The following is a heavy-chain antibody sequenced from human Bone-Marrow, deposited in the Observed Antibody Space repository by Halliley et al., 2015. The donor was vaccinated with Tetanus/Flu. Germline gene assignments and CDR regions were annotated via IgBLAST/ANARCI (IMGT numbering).Heavy chain of an antibody. CDR3: ARDGVEFALDI. V-gene: IGHV3-7*03. CDR2: IKVDGSQT. J-gene: IGHJ3*02. CDR1: GFTFSSYW. D-gene: IGHD3-10*01. Sequence: SLRLSCAASGFTFSSYWMSWVRQAPGKGLEWVANIKVDGSQTYYVDSVKGRFTISRDNAKNSLFLQMNSLRAEDTAVYYCARDGVEFALDIWGQGTKVTVSS.